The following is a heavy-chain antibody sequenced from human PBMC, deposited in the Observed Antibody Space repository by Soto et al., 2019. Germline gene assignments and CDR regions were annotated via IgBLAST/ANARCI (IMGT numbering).Heavy chain of an antibody. CDR2: INPSGGST. D-gene: IGHD4-17*01. CDR1: GYTFSRHG. CDR3: ARSLTTVTTEGFDY. Sequence: ASVKVSCKASGYTFSRHGISWVRQAPGQGLEWMGIINPSGGSTSYAQKFQGRVTMTRDTSTSTVYMELSSLRSEDTAVYYCARSLTTVTTEGFDYWGQGTLVTVSS. V-gene: IGHV1-46*01. J-gene: IGHJ4*02.